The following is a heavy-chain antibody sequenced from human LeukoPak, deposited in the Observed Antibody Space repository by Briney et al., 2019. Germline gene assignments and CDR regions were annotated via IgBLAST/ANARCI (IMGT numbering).Heavy chain of an antibody. CDR3: ARVRYSSGWRNSMDACDI. J-gene: IGHJ3*02. V-gene: IGHV3-74*01. CDR2: INSDGSGT. D-gene: IGHD6-19*01. CDR1: GVTFSSYW. Sequence: GGSLRLSCAASGVTFSSYWMHWVRQAPGKGLVWVSRINSDGSGTSYADSVKGRYTISRDNAKNTLYLQMNSQRAEDTAVYYCARVRYSSGWRNSMDACDIWGQGTMVTVSS.